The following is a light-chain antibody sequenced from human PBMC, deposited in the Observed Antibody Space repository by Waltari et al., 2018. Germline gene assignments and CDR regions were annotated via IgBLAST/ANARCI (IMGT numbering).Light chain of an antibody. J-gene: IGLJ1*01. CDR2: RNN. Sequence: QSVLAPPPSASGTPGQRVTIPCSGSTSNIGSHYVSWSQQRPGTAPKILIYRNNERPSGVPDRFSGSKSGTSASLAISGLRSEDEADYYCAAWDDSLSGFYVFGTGTKVTVL. V-gene: IGLV1-47*01. CDR1: TSNIGSHY. CDR3: AAWDDSLSGFYV.